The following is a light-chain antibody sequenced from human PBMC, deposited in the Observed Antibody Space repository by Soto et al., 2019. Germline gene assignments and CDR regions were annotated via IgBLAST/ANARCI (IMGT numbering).Light chain of an antibody. V-gene: IGLV1-40*01. CDR1: SSSIGAGYD. Sequence: QSALTQPPSMSGAPGQRVIISCTGSSSSIGAGYDVHWYPQFPGTAPKLLIYGNSNRPSGVPDRFSGSKSGTSASLAITGLQAEDEADYYCQSFDISLSAWVFGRGTKLTVL. CDR2: GNS. CDR3: QSFDISLSAWV. J-gene: IGLJ3*02.